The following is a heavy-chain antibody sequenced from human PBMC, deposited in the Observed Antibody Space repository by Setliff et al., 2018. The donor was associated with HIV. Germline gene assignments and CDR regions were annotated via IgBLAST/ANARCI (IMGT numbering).Heavy chain of an antibody. D-gene: IGHD4-17*01. CDR2: IYASGNT. V-gene: IGHV4-61*02. J-gene: IGHJ6*03. Sequence: SETLSLTCTVSGGSINSANYYWSWIRLPAGKGLEWVGRIYASGNTNYNPSLQSRVTILIDPSKNQSSLRLSSVTAADTAIYYCVGIYADYSYYLDVWGKGTTVTVSS. CDR3: VGIYADYSYYLDV. CDR1: GGSINSANYY.